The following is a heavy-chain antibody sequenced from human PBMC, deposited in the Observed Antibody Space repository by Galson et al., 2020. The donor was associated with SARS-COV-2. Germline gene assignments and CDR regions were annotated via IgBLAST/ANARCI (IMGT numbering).Heavy chain of an antibody. D-gene: IGHD1-26*01. CDR1: GFTFSSYA. CDR3: ARGLGGSYYYFDY. CDR2: ISYDGSNK. Sequence: GGSLRLSCAASGFTFSSYAMHWVRQAPGKGLEWVAVISYDGSNKYYADSVKGRFTISRDNSKNTLYLQMNSLRAEDTAVYYCARGLGGSYYYFDYWGQGTLVTVSS. J-gene: IGHJ4*02. V-gene: IGHV3-30*04.